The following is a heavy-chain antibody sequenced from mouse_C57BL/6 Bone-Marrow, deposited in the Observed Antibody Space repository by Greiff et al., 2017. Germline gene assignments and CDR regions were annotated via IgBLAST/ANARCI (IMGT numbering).Heavy chain of an antibody. Sequence: QVTLKESGPELVKPGASVKISCKASGYAFSSSWMNWVKQRPGKGLEWIGRIYPGDGDTNYNGKFKGKATLTADKSSSTAYMQLSCLTSEDSAVYFCAREGYSYYYAMDYWGQGTSVTVSS. CDR3: AREGYSYYYAMDY. D-gene: IGHD2-14*01. V-gene: IGHV1-82*01. J-gene: IGHJ4*01. CDR2: IYPGDGDT. CDR1: GYAFSSSW.